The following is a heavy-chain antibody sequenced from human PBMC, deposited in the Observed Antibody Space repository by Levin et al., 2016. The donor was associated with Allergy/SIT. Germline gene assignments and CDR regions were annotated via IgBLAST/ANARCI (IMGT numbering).Heavy chain of an antibody. CDR2: IYHSGIT. J-gene: IGHJ6*02. Sequence: SETLSLTCAVSGYSISSGYYWGWIRQPPGKGLEWIGSIYHSGITYYNPSLKSRVTISVDTSKNQFSLKLSSVTAADTAVYFCARGGREVVPPAMRGMDVWGQGTTVTVSS. CDR1: GYSISSGYY. CDR3: ARGGREVVPPAMRGMDV. V-gene: IGHV4-38-2*01. D-gene: IGHD2-2*01.